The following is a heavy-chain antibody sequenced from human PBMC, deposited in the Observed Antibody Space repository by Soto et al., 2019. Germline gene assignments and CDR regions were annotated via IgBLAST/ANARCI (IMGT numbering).Heavy chain of an antibody. CDR2: ISGSGGST. CDR3: AKIPHSSSWYLDAFDI. Sequence: EVQLLESGGGLVQPGGSLRLSCAASGFTFSSYAMSWVRQAPGKGLEWVSAISGSGGSTYYADSVKGRFTISRDNSKNTLDLQMNSLRAEDTAVYDCAKIPHSSSWYLDAFDIWGQGTMVTVSS. CDR1: GFTFSSYA. D-gene: IGHD6-13*01. V-gene: IGHV3-23*01. J-gene: IGHJ3*02.